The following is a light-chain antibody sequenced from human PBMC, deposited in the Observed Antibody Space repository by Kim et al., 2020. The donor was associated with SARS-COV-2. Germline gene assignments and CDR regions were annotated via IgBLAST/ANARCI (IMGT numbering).Light chain of an antibody. CDR2: GKN. CDR3: NTRDSNNNVI. CDR1: ILRSYY. V-gene: IGLV3-19*01. Sequence: VALGQTVRITCQGDILRSYYATWYQQKPGQAPMLVIYGKNNRPSEIPDRFSGSSSGNTASLTSTGAQAEDEADYYCNTRDSNNNVIFGGGTQLTVL. J-gene: IGLJ2*01.